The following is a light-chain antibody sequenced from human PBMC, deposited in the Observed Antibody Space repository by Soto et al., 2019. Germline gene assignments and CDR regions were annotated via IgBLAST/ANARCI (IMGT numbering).Light chain of an antibody. Sequence: EIVLTQSPGTLSLSPGERANLSCRASQSVSSSNLAWYQQKHGQDHKLLNYGASSRATGIPDRFSGSGSGTDFTLTISRLEPEDFAVYYCQQYGSSPALTFGGGTKVDIK. CDR1: QSVSSSN. J-gene: IGKJ4*01. CDR2: GAS. V-gene: IGKV3-20*01. CDR3: QQYGSSPALT.